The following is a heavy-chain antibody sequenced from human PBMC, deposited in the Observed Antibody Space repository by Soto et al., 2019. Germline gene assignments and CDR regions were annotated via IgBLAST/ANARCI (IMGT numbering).Heavy chain of an antibody. CDR3: AKAGSSIAARNGGGGRA. Sequence: GGSLRLSCAASGFTFSSYAMSWVRQAPGKGLEWVSAISGSGGSTYYADSVKGRFTISRDNSKNTLYLQMNSLRAEDTAVYYCAKAGSSIAARNGGGGRAWGQGTLVTVSS. D-gene: IGHD6-6*01. CDR1: GFTFSSYA. V-gene: IGHV3-23*01. J-gene: IGHJ5*02. CDR2: ISGSGGST.